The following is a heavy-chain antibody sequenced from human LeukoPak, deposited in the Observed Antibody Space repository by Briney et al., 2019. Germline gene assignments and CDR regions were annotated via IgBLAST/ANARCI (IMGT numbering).Heavy chain of an antibody. D-gene: IGHD6-19*01. V-gene: IGHV1-8*01. CDR1: GYTFTSYD. J-gene: IGHJ4*02. CDR3: ARVSSSGWYYFDY. CDR2: MNPNSGNT. Sequence: ASVKVSCKASGYTFTSYDINWVRQAPGQGLEWMGWMNPNSGNTGYAQKFQGRVTMTRNTSISTAYMELSSLRSEDTAVYYCARVSSSGWYYFDYWGQGTLVTVSS.